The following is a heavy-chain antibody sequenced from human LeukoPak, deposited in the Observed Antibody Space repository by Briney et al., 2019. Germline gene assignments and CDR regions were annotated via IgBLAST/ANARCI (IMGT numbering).Heavy chain of an antibody. D-gene: IGHD2-2*01. CDR3: ARLGGLGSRRWFDP. CDR1: GGSFSGYY. CDR2: INHSGST. Sequence: SETLSLTCAVYGGSFSGYYWSWIRQPPGKGLEWIGEINHSGSTNYNPFLKSRVTISVDTSKNQFSLKLSSVTAADTAVYYCARLGGLGSRRWFDPWGQGTLVTVSS. V-gene: IGHV4-34*01. J-gene: IGHJ5*02.